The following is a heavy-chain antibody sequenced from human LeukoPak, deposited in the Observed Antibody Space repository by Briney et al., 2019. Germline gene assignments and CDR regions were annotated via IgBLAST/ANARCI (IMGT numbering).Heavy chain of an antibody. V-gene: IGHV3-48*02. CDR2: ISSSSSSI. CDR3: ARSGYGSRWYFIDH. CDR1: GFIFSTYS. D-gene: IGHD6-13*01. Sequence: GGSLRLSCAASGFIFSTYSINWVRQAPGKGLEWVSHISSSSSSIYYADSVKGRFTISRDNAKNSLYLQMNSLRDEDTAVYYCARSGYGSRWYFIDHWGQGTLVTVSS. J-gene: IGHJ4*02.